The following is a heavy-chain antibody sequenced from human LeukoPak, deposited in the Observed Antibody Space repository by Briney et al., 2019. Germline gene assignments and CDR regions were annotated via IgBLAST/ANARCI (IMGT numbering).Heavy chain of an antibody. CDR3: ARSEQQLSPSADY. J-gene: IGHJ4*02. CDR2: MNPNSGNT. Sequence: ASVKVSCKASVYTFTSYDINWVRQATGQGLEWMGWMNPNSGNTGYAQKFQGRVTMTRNTSISTAYMELSSLRSEDTAVYYCARSEQQLSPSADYWGQGTLVTVSS. V-gene: IGHV1-8*01. D-gene: IGHD6-13*01. CDR1: VYTFTSYD.